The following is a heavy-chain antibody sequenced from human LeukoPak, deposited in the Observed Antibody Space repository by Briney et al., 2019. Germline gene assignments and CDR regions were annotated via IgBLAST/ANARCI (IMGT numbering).Heavy chain of an antibody. V-gene: IGHV3-21*01. D-gene: IGHD1-26*01. CDR2: ITSSGTYI. J-gene: IGHJ6*03. CDR1: GFTFNIYS. CDR3: ARDPYSGNYGNYYYYYMDV. Sequence: GGSLRLSCAASGFTFNIYSMNWVRQAPGRALEWVSSITSSGTYIFYADSVKGRFTISRDNAKNSLYLQMNSLGPEDTAVYYCARDPYSGNYGNYYYYYMDVWGKGTTVTISS.